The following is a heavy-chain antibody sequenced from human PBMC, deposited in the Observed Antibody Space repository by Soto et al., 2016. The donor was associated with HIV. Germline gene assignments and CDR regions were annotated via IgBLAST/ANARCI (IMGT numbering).Heavy chain of an antibody. Sequence: EVQLVEPGGGLVQPGRSLRLSCAASGFTFDAYAMHWVRQGPGKGPEWVSGISWNGGTLGYADSVKGRFAISRDNAKNSLYLQMNSLRAEDMALYYCVKDNGSGSRHYYYMDVGGQRGPRVTVSS. CDR2: ISWNGGTL. CDR1: GFTFDAYA. CDR3: VKDNGSGSRHYYYMDV. V-gene: IGHV3-9*03. J-gene: IGHJ6*01. D-gene: IGHD1-26*01.